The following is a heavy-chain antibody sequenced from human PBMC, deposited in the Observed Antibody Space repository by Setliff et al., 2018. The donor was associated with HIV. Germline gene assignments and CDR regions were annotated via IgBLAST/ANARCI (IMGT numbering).Heavy chain of an antibody. J-gene: IGHJ6*03. CDR3: AKNDHLYYMDV. CDR1: GLTFSNCG. V-gene: IGHV3-30*02. CDR2: IRSDGSNK. Sequence: GGSLRLSCAASGLTFSNCGMHWVRQAPGKGLEWVASIRSDGSNKYYADSVTGRFTISRDNSKNTLYLQMNSLRAEDTAVYFCAKNDHLYYMDVWGKGTTVTVSS.